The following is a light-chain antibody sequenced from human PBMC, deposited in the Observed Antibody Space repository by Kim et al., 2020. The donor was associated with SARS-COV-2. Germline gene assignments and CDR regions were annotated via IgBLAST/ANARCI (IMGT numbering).Light chain of an antibody. CDR1: QRVGSY. Sequence: SPGESAALPCRASQRVGSYMAWYQQKPGQAPSLLSYGASTRGTGIPARFSGSGPATDFTITISSLQSEDFAVYYCQQYNNWPPWTFGQGTKVDIK. V-gene: IGKV3D-15*01. CDR3: QQYNNWPPWT. J-gene: IGKJ1*01. CDR2: GAS.